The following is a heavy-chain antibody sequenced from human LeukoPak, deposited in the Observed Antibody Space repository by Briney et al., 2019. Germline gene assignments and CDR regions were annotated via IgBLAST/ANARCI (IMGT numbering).Heavy chain of an antibody. CDR2: IYYSGST. D-gene: IGHD2-15*01. J-gene: IGHJ5*02. CDR1: GGSISSYY. V-gene: IGHV4-59*01. Sequence: SETLPLTCTVSGGSISSYYWSWIRQPPGKGLEWIGYIYYSGSTNYNPSLKSRVTISVDTSKNQFSLKLSSVTAADTAVYYCARVVCSGGSCYSSRFDPWGQGTLVTVSS. CDR3: ARVVCSGGSCYSSRFDP.